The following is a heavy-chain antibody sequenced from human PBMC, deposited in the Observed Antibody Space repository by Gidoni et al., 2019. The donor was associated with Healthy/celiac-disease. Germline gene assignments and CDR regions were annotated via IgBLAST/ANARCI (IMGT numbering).Heavy chain of an antibody. CDR2: TYYRSKWYN. CDR3: ARDRGYSSSWYGYYYYGMDV. CDR1: GDSVSSNSAA. J-gene: IGHJ6*02. V-gene: IGHV6-1*01. D-gene: IGHD6-13*01. Sequence: QVQLQQSGPGLVKPSQTLPLTCAISGDSVSSNSAAWNWIRQSPSRGLEWLGRTYYRSKWYNDYAVSVKSRITINPDTSKNQFSLQLNSVTPEDTAVYYCARDRGYSSSWYGYYYYGMDVWGQGTTVTVSS.